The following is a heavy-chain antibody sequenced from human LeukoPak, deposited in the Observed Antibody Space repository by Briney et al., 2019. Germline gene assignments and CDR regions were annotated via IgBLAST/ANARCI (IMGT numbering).Heavy chain of an antibody. D-gene: IGHD6-13*01. CDR3: AREGTGYSSSWRSGASVDY. Sequence: GASVKVSFKASGYTFTGYYMHWVRQAPGQGLEWMGRINPNSGGTNYAQKFQGRVTMTRDTSISTAYMELSRLRSDDTAVYYCAREGTGYSSSWRSGASVDYWGQGTLVTVSS. J-gene: IGHJ4*02. CDR2: INPNSGGT. V-gene: IGHV1-2*06. CDR1: GYTFTGYY.